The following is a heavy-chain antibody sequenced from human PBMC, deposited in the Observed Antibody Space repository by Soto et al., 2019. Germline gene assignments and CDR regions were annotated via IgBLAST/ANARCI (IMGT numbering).Heavy chain of an antibody. J-gene: IGHJ5*02. Sequence: ASVKVSCKVSGYTLTELSMHWVRQAPGKGLEWMGGFDPEDGETIYAQKFQGRVTMTEDTSTDTAYMELSSLRSEDTAVYYCATCTIFGVGHFTGFDPWGQGTLVTVSS. V-gene: IGHV1-24*01. CDR3: ATCTIFGVGHFTGFDP. CDR2: FDPEDGET. CDR1: GYTLTELS. D-gene: IGHD3-3*01.